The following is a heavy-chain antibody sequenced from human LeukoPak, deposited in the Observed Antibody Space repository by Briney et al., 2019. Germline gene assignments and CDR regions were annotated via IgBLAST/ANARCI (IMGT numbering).Heavy chain of an antibody. CDR3: ARLTSGWFIDN. V-gene: IGHV3-11*03. CDR2: ISGSSPYT. Sequence: PGGSLRLSCADSGFTFSSYAMSWVRQAPGKGLEWVSYISGSSPYTNYADSVKGRFTLSRDNAKNPLYLQMNSLRAEDTAVYYCARLTSGWFIDNWGQGTLVTVSS. D-gene: IGHD6-19*01. CDR1: GFTFSSYA. J-gene: IGHJ4*02.